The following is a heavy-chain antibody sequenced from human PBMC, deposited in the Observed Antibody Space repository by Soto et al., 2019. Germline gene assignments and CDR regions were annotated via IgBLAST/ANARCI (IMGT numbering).Heavy chain of an antibody. Sequence: GGSLRLSCAASGFTFDDYAMHWVRQAPGKGLEWVSGISWNSGTKGYADSVKGRFTISRDNAKNSLYLQMSGLRAEDTALYYCVKDVIGYCSAGNCFPDSYFDYWGQGALVTVSS. J-gene: IGHJ4*02. CDR1: GFTFDDYA. D-gene: IGHD2-15*01. CDR2: ISWNSGTK. CDR3: VKDVIGYCSAGNCFPDSYFDY. V-gene: IGHV3-9*01.